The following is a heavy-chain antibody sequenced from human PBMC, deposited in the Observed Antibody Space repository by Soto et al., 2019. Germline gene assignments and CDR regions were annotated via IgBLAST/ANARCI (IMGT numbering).Heavy chain of an antibody. V-gene: IGHV4-59*01. CDR1: GGSISSYY. D-gene: IGHD2-8*01. CDR2: IYYSGST. J-gene: IGHJ5*02. CDR3: ARVEDIVLMVLDP. Sequence: SETLSLSCTVSGGSISSYYWSWIRQPPGKGLEWIGYIYYSGSTNYNPSLKSRVTISVDTSKNQFSLKLSSVTAADTAVYYGARVEDIVLMVLDPWGQGTLVTFSS.